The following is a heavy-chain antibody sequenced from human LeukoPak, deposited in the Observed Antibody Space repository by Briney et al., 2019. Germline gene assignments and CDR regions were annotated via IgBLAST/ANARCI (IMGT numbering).Heavy chain of an antibody. D-gene: IGHD3-3*01. V-gene: IGHV3-23*01. CDR3: AKDLYYDFWSGYGTDY. CDR2: ISGSGGST. Sequence: WWSLRLSCAASGFTFSSDAMSWVRQAPGKGLEWVSAISGSGGSTYYADSVKGRFTISRDNSKNTLYLQMNSLRAEDTAVYYCAKDLYYDFWSGYGTDYWGQGTLVTVSS. J-gene: IGHJ4*02. CDR1: GFTFSSDA.